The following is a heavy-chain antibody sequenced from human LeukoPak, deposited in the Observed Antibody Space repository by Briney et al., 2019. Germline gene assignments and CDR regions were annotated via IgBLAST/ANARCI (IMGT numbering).Heavy chain of an antibody. J-gene: IGHJ4*02. CDR2: IYYSGST. D-gene: IGHD3-10*01. V-gene: IGHV4-39*01. Sequence: SETLSLTCTVSGGSISSYYWGRIRQPPGKGLEWIGSIYYSGSTYYNPSLKSRVTISVDTSKNQFSLKLSSVTAADTAVYYCARLTMGLFDYWGQGTLVTVSS. CDR3: ARLTMGLFDY. CDR1: GGSISSYY.